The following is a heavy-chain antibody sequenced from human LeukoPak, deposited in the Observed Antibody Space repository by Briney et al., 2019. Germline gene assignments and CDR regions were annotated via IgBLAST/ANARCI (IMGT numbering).Heavy chain of an antibody. CDR3: ARGWGYCSSTSCYALDY. V-gene: IGHV3-21*01. CDR1: GFTFSSYS. CDR2: ISSSGSYI. Sequence: GGSLRLSCAASGFTFSSYSMNWVRRAPGKGLEWVSSISSSGSYIYYADSVKGRFTISRDSAKNSLYLQMNSLRAEDTAVYYCARGWGYCSSTSCYALDYWGQGTLVTVSS. J-gene: IGHJ4*02. D-gene: IGHD2-2*01.